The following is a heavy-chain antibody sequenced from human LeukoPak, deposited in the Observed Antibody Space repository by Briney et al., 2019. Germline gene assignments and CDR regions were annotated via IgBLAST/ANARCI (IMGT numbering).Heavy chain of an antibody. Sequence: SETLSLTCTVSGGSISSSSYYWGWIRQPPGKGLEWIGSIYYSGSTYYNPSLKSRVTISVDTSKNQFSLKLSSVTAADTAVYYCARHGSRRERWPHPSVEYYFDYWGQGTLVTVSS. CDR3: ARHGSRRERWPHPSVEYYFDY. CDR2: IYYSGST. CDR1: GGSISSSSYY. J-gene: IGHJ4*02. D-gene: IGHD5-24*01. V-gene: IGHV4-39*01.